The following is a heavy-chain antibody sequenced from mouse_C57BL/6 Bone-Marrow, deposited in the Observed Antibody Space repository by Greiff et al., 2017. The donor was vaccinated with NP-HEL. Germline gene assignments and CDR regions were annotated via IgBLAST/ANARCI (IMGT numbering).Heavy chain of an antibody. V-gene: IGHV1-63*01. D-gene: IGHD1-1*01. Sequence: VQLQQSGAELVRPGTSVKMSCKASGYTFTNYWIGWAKQRPGHGLEWIGDIYPGGGYTNYNEKFKGKATLTADKSSSTAYMQFSGLTSEDSAIYYCARRGGSFFDYWGQGTTLTVSS. J-gene: IGHJ2*01. CDR2: IYPGGGYT. CDR3: ARRGGSFFDY. CDR1: GYTFTNYW.